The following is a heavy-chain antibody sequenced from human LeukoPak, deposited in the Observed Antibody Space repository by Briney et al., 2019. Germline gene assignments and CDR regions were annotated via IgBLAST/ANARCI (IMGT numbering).Heavy chain of an antibody. D-gene: IGHD3-3*01. CDR2: IYTSGST. Sequence: PSETLSLTCTVSGGSISSYYWSWIWQPAGKGLEWIGRIYTSGSTNYNPSLKSRVTMSVDTSKNQFSLKLSSVTAADTAVYYCARVSFWSGYLIDYWGQGTLVTVSS. CDR3: ARVSFWSGYLIDY. CDR1: GGSISSYY. V-gene: IGHV4-4*07. J-gene: IGHJ4*02.